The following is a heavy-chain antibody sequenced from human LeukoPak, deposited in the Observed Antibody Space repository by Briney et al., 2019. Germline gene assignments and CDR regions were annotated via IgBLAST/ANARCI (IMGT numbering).Heavy chain of an antibody. CDR3: ARSSGYMSY. CDR2: IYHSGST. D-gene: IGHD3-22*01. CDR1: HYSISSNYY. Sequence: SETLSLTCTVSHYSISSNYYWGWIRQPPGKGLEWIGSIYHSGSTYYNPSLKSRVTISVDTSKNQFSLKLTSVTAADTAVHYCARSSGYMSYWGQGTLVTVSS. J-gene: IGHJ4*02. V-gene: IGHV4-38-2*02.